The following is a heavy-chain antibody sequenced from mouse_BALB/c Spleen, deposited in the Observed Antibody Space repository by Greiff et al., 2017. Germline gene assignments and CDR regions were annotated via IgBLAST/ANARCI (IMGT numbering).Heavy chain of an antibody. Sequence: QVQLQQSGPELVKPGASVRISCKASGYTFTSYYIHWVKQRPGQGLEWIGWIYPGNVNTKYNEKFKGKATLTADKSSSTAYMQLSSLTSEDSAVYFCAKYDYGTGDDYWGQGTTLTVSS. J-gene: IGHJ2*01. CDR2: IYPGNVNT. V-gene: IGHV1S56*01. D-gene: IGHD2-4*01. CDR3: AKYDYGTGDDY. CDR1: GYTFTSYY.